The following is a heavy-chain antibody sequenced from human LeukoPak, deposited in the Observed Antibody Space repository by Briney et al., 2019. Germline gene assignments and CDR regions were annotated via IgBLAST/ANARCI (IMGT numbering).Heavy chain of an antibody. Sequence: GGSLRLSCAASGFTFSDYYMSWFRQAPGKGLEWLSYIIGDNGSIYYADSVRGRFTISRDNDKNSLYLQVNSMRDEATAVYYCVRAYSRGYSDDFDYWGQGTLVTVSS. CDR1: GFTFSDYY. D-gene: IGHD6-25*01. CDR3: VRAYSRGYSDDFDY. CDR2: IIGDNGSI. J-gene: IGHJ4*02. V-gene: IGHV3-11*01.